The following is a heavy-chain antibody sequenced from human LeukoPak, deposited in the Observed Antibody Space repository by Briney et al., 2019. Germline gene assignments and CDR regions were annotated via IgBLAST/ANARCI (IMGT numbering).Heavy chain of an antibody. CDR2: IYYSGST. Sequence: PSETLSLTCTVSGGSISSSSYYWGWIRQPPGTGLEWIGSIYYSGSTYYNPSLKSRVTISVDTSKNQFSLKLSPVTAADTAVYYCAYSYGWASDYFDYWGQGTLVTVSS. CDR3: AYSYGWASDYFDY. J-gene: IGHJ4*02. CDR1: GGSISSSSYY. V-gene: IGHV4-39*01. D-gene: IGHD3-16*01.